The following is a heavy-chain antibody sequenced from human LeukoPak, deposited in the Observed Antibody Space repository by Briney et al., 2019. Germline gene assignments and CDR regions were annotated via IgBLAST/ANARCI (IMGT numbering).Heavy chain of an antibody. J-gene: IGHJ4*02. D-gene: IGHD3-3*01. CDR3: AKGAYYDFWSGYYGLLDY. CDR2: ISGSGDST. Sequence: GGSLRLSCAASGFTFSSYAMSWVRQAPGKGLEWVSVISGSGDSTYYADSVKGRFTISRDNSKNTLYLQMNSLRAEDTAVYYCAKGAYYDFWSGYYGLLDYWGQGTLVTVSS. V-gene: IGHV3-23*01. CDR1: GFTFSSYA.